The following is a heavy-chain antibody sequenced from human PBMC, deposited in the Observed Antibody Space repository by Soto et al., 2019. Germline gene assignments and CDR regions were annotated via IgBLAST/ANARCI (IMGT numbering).Heavy chain of an antibody. Sequence: PGGSLRLSCAASGFTFSSYAMSWVRQAPGKGLEWVSAISGSGGRTYYADSVKGRFTISRDNSKNTLYLRMNSLRAEDTAVYYCAKDPRYYGSGSYFTSSSLNWFDPWGQGTLVTVSS. CDR3: AKDPRYYGSGSYFTSSSLNWFDP. CDR1: GFTFSSYA. J-gene: IGHJ5*02. CDR2: ISGSGGRT. D-gene: IGHD3-10*01. V-gene: IGHV3-23*01.